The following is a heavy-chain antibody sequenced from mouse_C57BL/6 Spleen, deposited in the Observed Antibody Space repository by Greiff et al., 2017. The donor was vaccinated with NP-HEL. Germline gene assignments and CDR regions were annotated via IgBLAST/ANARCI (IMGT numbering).Heavy chain of an antibody. CDR3: ARPGRLGSSPWYFDV. J-gene: IGHJ1*03. V-gene: IGHV5-12*01. CDR1: GFTFSDYY. Sequence: EVKLVESGGGLVQPGGSLKLSCAASGFTFSDYYMYWVRQTPEKRLEWVAYISNGGGSTYYPDTVKGRFTISRDNAKNTLYLQMSRLKSEDTAMYYCARPGRLGSSPWYFDVWGTGTTVTVSS. D-gene: IGHD1-1*01. CDR2: ISNGGGST.